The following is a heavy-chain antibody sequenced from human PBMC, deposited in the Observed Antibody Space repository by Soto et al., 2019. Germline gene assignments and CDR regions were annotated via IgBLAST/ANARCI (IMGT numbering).Heavy chain of an antibody. V-gene: IGHV3-33*01. CDR1: GFTFSSYG. CDR3: ARVFDYVGAFDI. J-gene: IGHJ3*02. CDR2: IWYDGSNK. D-gene: IGHD3-9*01. Sequence: QVQLVESGGGVVQPGRSLRLSCAASGFTFSSYGMHWVRQAPGKGLEWVAVIWYDGSNKYYADSVKGRFTISRDNSKNTLYLQMNSLRAEDTAVYYCARVFDYVGAFDIWGQGTMVTVSS.